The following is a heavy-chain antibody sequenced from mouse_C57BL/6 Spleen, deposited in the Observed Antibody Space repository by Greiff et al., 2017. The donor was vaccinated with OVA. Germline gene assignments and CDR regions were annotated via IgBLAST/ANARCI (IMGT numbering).Heavy chain of an antibody. V-gene: IGHV1-82*01. CDR3: ARENSAWLGY. J-gene: IGHJ3*01. CDR2: IYPGDGDT. Sequence: QVQLKESGPELVKPGASVKISCKASGYAFSRSWMHWVKQRPGKGLEWIGRIYPGDGDTNYNGKFKGKATLTADKSSSTAYMQLSSLTSEDSAVYFCARENSAWLGYWGKGALVTGSA. CDR1: GYAFSRSW.